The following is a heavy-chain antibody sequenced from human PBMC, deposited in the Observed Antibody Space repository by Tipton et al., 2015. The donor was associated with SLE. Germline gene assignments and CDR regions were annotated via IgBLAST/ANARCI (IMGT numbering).Heavy chain of an antibody. Sequence: GSLRLSCAASGFIFSDYYMSWIRQAPGKGLEWVSYISSSGSTIYYADSVKGRFTFSRDNAKNSLYLQMNSLRAEDTAVYYCARDIGSSGYNYYGMGVWGQGTTVTVSS. CDR1: GFIFSDYY. D-gene: IGHD3-22*01. V-gene: IGHV3-11*04. CDR3: ARDIGSSGYNYYGMGV. CDR2: ISSSGSTI. J-gene: IGHJ6*02.